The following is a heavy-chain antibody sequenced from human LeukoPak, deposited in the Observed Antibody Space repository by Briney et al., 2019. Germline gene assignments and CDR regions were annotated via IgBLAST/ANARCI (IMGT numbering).Heavy chain of an antibody. CDR2: VSGSAGST. D-gene: IGHD6-19*01. Sequence: PGGSLRLSCAASRFTFSSYAMSWVRQTPGKGLEWGSTVSGSAGSTYYADSVQGPFTIARDNSKNTLYLQIHSLRAEDTDVYYCAKGEQWLFTSHAYWGQGTLVTVSS. V-gene: IGHV3-23*01. CDR1: RFTFSSYA. CDR3: AKGEQWLFTSHAY. J-gene: IGHJ4*02.